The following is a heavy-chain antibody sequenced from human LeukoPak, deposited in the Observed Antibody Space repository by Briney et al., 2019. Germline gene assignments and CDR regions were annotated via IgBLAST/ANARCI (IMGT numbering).Heavy chain of an antibody. Sequence: GGSLRLSCVASGFTFSSRDWMTWVRQAPGKWLEWVANIKQDGSEKNYVDSVKVRFTISRDNAKNSLYLQMNSLRAEDTAVYYCASAGTYFPDYYFDYWGKGTLVTVSS. V-gene: IGHV3-7*01. J-gene: IGHJ4*02. CDR1: GFTFSSRDW. CDR3: ASAGTYFPDYYFDY. CDR2: IKQDGSEK. D-gene: IGHD3-10*01.